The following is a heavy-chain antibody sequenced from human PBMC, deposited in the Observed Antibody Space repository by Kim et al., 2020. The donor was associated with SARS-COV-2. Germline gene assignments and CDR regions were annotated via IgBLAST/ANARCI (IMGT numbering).Heavy chain of an antibody. CDR2: ISYDGSNK. D-gene: IGHD1-26*01. CDR1: GFTFSSYG. CDR3: AKEYSGSYPDY. V-gene: IGHV3-30*18. Sequence: GGSLRLSCAASGFTFSSYGMHWVRQAPGKGLEWVAVISYDGSNKYYADSVKGRFTISRDNSKNTLYLQMNSLRAEDTAVYYCAKEYSGSYPDYWGQGTLVTVSP. J-gene: IGHJ4*02.